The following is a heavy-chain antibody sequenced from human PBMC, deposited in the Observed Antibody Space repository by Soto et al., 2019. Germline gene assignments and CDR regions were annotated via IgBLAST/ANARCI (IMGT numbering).Heavy chain of an antibody. CDR3: ATRYSYVHF. D-gene: IGHD5-18*01. Sequence: ASVKVSCKSSGYAFTGYYIHWVRQAPGQGLEWMGWINPNSGDTNYAQKFQGRVTMTRDTSFSTAYMELSSLRSDDTAVYYCATRYSYVHFRGQGTLVTVSS. J-gene: IGHJ4*02. V-gene: IGHV1-2*02. CDR2: INPNSGDT. CDR1: GYAFTGYY.